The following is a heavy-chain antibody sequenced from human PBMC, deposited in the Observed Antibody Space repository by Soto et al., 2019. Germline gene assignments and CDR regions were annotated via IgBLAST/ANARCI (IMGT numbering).Heavy chain of an antibody. CDR3: ARSLAGPNPQHAFDI. D-gene: IGHD6-19*01. CDR2: MNPNNGNT. V-gene: IGHV1-8*02. CDR1: GYTFTTFG. J-gene: IGHJ3*02. Sequence: ASVKVSCKASGYTFTTFGISWVRQAPGQGLEWMGWMNPNNGNTNYAQKFQGRVTMTTNTSISTAYMELSSLRSEDTAVYYCARSLAGPNPQHAFDIWGQGTMVTVSS.